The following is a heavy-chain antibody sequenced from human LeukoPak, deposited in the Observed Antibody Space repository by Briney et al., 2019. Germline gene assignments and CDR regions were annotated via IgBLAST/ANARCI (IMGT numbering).Heavy chain of an antibody. CDR3: ARVPVECPLDY. CDR1: GYTFTSYG. D-gene: IGHD5-24*01. V-gene: IGHV1-18*01. Sequence: GSSVKDSCKASGYTFTSYGIRWVGPAPGQGREWMGWISAYNGNTNYAQKRQGRVTMTTDTSTSTAYMELRSLRSDDTAVYYCARVPVECPLDYWGKGTLVTVSS. J-gene: IGHJ4*02. CDR2: ISAYNGNT.